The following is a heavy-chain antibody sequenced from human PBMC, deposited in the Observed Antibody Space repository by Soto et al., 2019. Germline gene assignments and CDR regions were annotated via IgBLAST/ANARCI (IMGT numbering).Heavy chain of an antibody. J-gene: IGHJ3*02. V-gene: IGHV1-24*01. CDR2: FDPEDGET. CDR3: ATDPRSSIAAAGEVAFDI. CDR1: GYTLTELS. Sequence: GASVKVSCKVSGYTLTELSMHWLRQAPGKGLEWMGGFDPEDGETIYAQKFQGRVTMTEDTSTDTAYMELSSLRSEDTAVYYCATDPRSSIAAAGEVAFDIWGQGTMVTVSS. D-gene: IGHD6-13*01.